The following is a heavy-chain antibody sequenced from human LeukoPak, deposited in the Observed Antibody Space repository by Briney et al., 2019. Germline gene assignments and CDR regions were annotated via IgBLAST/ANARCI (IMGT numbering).Heavy chain of an antibody. J-gene: IGHJ4*02. CDR1: GFTFSSYA. CDR2: IKPDGRDK. V-gene: IGHV3-7*01. CDR3: ARGRFCDSGNCYLDY. D-gene: IGHD4-23*01. Sequence: PGGSLRLSCAASGFTFSSYAMSWVRQAPGKGLERVANIKPDGRDKYHVDSVKGRFTISRGNAKASLYLLMNSLRAEDTAVYYCARGRFCDSGNCYLDYWGQGTLVTVSS.